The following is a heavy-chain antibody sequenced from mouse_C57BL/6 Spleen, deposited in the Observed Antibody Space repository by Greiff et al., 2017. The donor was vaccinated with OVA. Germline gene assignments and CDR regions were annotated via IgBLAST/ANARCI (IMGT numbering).Heavy chain of an antibody. Sequence: EVKLMESGGGLVKPGGSLKLSCAASGFTFSDYGMHWVRQAPEKGLEWVAYISSGSGTIYYADTVKGRFTISRDNAKNTLFLQMTSLRSEDTAMYYCARLRSRDYTFDYWGQGTTLTVSS. D-gene: IGHD2-4*01. CDR2: ISSGSGTI. CDR3: ARLRSRDYTFDY. CDR1: GFTFSDYG. J-gene: IGHJ2*01. V-gene: IGHV5-17*01.